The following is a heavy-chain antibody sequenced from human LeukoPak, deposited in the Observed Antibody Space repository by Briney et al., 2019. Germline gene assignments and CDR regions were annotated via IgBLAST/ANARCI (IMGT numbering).Heavy chain of an antibody. CDR2: ISYDGSNK. V-gene: IGHV3-30*18. Sequence: GGSLRLSCAASGFTFSSYGMHWVRQAPGKGLEWVAVISYDGSNKYYADSVKGRFTISRDNSKNTLYLQMNSLRTEDTAVYYCAKGTAEYSSSSLDYWGQGSLVTVSS. D-gene: IGHD6-6*01. CDR3: AKGTAEYSSSSLDY. CDR1: GFTFSSYG. J-gene: IGHJ4*02.